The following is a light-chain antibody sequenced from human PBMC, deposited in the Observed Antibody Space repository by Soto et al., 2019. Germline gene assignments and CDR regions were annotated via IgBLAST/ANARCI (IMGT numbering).Light chain of an antibody. Sequence: QSVLTQPPSASGTPGDRVTISCSGSSSNVGVNFVYWYQHLPGTAPKLLIYRNDQRPSGVPDRFSGSKSGTSSSLAISGLRYEDESEYYGAAWDVSLSGRVFCTGTKVA. CDR1: SSNVGVNF. V-gene: IGLV1-47*01. CDR2: RND. J-gene: IGLJ1*01. CDR3: AAWDVSLSGRV.